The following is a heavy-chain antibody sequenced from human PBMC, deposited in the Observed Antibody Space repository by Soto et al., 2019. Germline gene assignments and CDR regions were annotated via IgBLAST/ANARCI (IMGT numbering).Heavy chain of an antibody. J-gene: IGHJ4*02. CDR2: ISYDGSNK. Sequence: GSLRLSCAASGFTFSSYGMHWVRQAPGKGLEWVAVISYDGSNKYYADSVKGRFTISRDNSKNTLYLQMNSLRAEDTAVYYCAKDIIAAAGIGQFDYCGQGTLVTVSS. V-gene: IGHV3-30*18. CDR3: AKDIIAAAGIGQFDY. CDR1: GFTFSSYG. D-gene: IGHD6-13*01.